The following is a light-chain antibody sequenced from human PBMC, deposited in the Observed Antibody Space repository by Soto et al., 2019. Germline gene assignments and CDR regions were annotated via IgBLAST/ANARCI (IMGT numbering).Light chain of an antibody. CDR2: DAS. J-gene: IGKJ1*01. Sequence: DIQMTQSPSSLSASVGDRVTITCRASQSISSWLAWYQQKPGKAPKVLIFDASSLESGVPSRFSGSGSATEFTLTISSLQPDDFATYYCQQYSTYPWTFGQGNTVDIK. CDR3: QQYSTYPWT. V-gene: IGKV1-5*01. CDR1: QSISSW.